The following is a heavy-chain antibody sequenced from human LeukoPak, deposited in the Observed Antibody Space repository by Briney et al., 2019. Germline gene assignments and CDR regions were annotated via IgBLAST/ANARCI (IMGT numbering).Heavy chain of an antibody. CDR3: ARRTYSNYFFDY. CDR1: GFTFSDYY. Sequence: PAGSLRLSCAASGFTFSDYYMNWIRQAPGKGLEWVSYISGSGDSKFYADSVKGRFTISRDNAKNSLYLQMNSLRAEDTAVYYCARRTYSNYFFDYWGQGALVTVSS. J-gene: IGHJ4*02. V-gene: IGHV3-11*01. D-gene: IGHD4-11*01. CDR2: ISGSGDSK.